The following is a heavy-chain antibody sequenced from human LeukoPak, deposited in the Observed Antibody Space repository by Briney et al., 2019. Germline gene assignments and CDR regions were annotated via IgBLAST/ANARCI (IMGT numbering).Heavy chain of an antibody. CDR1: GFSFRDFS. CDR2: ITSSGPFM. D-gene: IGHD2-15*01. Sequence: GGSLRLSCTASGFSFRDFSFNWVRQSPGKGLEWVASITSSGPFMYHSDSLRGRFTISRDNAKNSPYLQMNSLRPEDTAIYYCVRDGVFGRYFYHYMDVWGKGTTVTVSS. V-gene: IGHV3-21*01. J-gene: IGHJ6*03. CDR3: VRDGVFGRYFYHYMDV.